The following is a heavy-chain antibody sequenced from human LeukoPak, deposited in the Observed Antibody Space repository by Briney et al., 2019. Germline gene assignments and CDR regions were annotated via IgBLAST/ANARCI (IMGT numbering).Heavy chain of an antibody. CDR1: GDSVSSNSAA. J-gene: IGHJ3*02. CDR2: TYYRSKWYN. CDR3: AREPRDGYNFAEAFDI. V-gene: IGHV6-1*01. D-gene: IGHD5-24*01. Sequence: SQTLSLTCAISGDSVSSNSAAWNWIRQSPSRGLEWLGRTYYRSKWYNDYAVSVKSRITINPDTSKNQFSLQLNSVTPEDTAVYYCAREPRDGYNFAEAFDIWGQGTMVTVSS.